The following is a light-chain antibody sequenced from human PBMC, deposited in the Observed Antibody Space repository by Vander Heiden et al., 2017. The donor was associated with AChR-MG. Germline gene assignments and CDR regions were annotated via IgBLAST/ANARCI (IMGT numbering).Light chain of an antibody. CDR1: KLGDKY. Sequence: SSELTQLPSVSVSPGPRASIHCPGDKLGDKYVWWYQQKPGQSPVLVIYQNSKRPSGIPERFSGSNSGNTATLTISGTQAMDEADYYCQAWDSNTGEFGGGTKLTVL. CDR2: QNS. CDR3: QAWDSNTGE. J-gene: IGLJ2*01. V-gene: IGLV3-1*01.